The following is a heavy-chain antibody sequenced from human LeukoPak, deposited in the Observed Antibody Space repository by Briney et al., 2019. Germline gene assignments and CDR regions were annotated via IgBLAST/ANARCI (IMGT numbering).Heavy chain of an antibody. V-gene: IGHV1-46*01. CDR2: INPSGGST. D-gene: IGHD3-9*01. J-gene: IGHJ4*02. CDR3: ARGVTDYDILTGYYH. Sequence: GASVKVSCKASGYTFTSYYMHWVRQAPGQGLEWMGIINPSGGSTSYGQKFQGRVTMTRNTSTSTVYMELSSLRSEDTAVYYCARGVTDYDILTGYYHWGQGTLVTVSS. CDR1: GYTFTSYY.